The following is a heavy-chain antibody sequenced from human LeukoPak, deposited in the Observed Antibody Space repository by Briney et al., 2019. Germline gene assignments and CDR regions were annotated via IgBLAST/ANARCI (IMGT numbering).Heavy chain of an antibody. Sequence: ASVKVSCKASGYTFTGYYMHWVRQAPGQGPEWMGWINPNSGGTNYAQKFQGRVTMTRDTSISTAYMELSRLRSDDTAVYYCARGGVVVAATLDYWGQGTLVTVSS. J-gene: IGHJ4*02. CDR2: INPNSGGT. D-gene: IGHD2-15*01. CDR3: ARGGVVVAATLDY. V-gene: IGHV1-2*02. CDR1: GYTFTGYY.